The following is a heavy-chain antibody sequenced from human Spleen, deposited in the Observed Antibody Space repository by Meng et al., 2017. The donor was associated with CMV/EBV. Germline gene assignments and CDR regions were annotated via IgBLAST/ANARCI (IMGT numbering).Heavy chain of an antibody. D-gene: IGHD5-12*01. Sequence: VYGGSFSGHNWSWIRQPRGKGLEWIGEINHSGSTNYNPSLKSRITISVDTSKNHFSLNLSSVTAADTAVYYCARPKGARMVATDFDYWGQGTLVTVSS. CDR2: INHSGST. J-gene: IGHJ4*02. CDR1: GGSFSGHN. V-gene: IGHV4-34*01. CDR3: ARPKGARMVATDFDY.